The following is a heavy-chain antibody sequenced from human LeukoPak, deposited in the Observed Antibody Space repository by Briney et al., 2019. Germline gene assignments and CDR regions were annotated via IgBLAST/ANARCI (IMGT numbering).Heavy chain of an antibody. CDR1: GFTFSDYY. V-gene: IGHV3-11*06. Sequence: PGGSLRLSCAASGFTFSDYYMSWIRQAPGKGLEWVSYISSSSSYTNYADSVKGRFTISRDNAKNSLYLQMNSLRAEDTAVYYCASRTTTVVTRGYYYGMDVWGQGTTVTVSS. J-gene: IGHJ6*02. CDR3: ASRTTTVVTRGYYYGMDV. D-gene: IGHD4-23*01. CDR2: ISSSSSYT.